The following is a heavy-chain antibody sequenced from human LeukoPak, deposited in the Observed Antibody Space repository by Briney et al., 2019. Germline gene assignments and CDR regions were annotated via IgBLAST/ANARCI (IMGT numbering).Heavy chain of an antibody. V-gene: IGHV1-18*01. CDR3: ARARGGPSDLWFGELSSIGGATDFDY. CDR2: ISAYNGNP. D-gene: IGHD3-10*01. J-gene: IGHJ4*02. Sequence: ASVKVSCKASGYTFTSYGISWVRQAPGQGLEWMGWISAYNGNPNYAQKLQGRVTMTTDTSTSTAYMELRSLRSDDTAVYYCARARGGPSDLWFGELSSIGGATDFDYWGQGTLVTVSS. CDR1: GYTFTSYG.